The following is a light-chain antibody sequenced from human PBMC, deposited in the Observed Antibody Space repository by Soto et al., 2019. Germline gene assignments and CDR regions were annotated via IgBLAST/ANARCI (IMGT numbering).Light chain of an antibody. V-gene: IGKV3-20*01. CDR2: GAS. CDR3: QQYGSSPWT. Sequence: TVLTQSPDTLSLSPGERATLSCWAMQSVGTRLAWYQQRPVKPPRLLXSGASSRATGIPERFSGSGSGTDVTLTISRLEPEDFEVYYCQQYGSSPWTFGQGTKVDIK. J-gene: IGKJ1*01. CDR1: QSVGTR.